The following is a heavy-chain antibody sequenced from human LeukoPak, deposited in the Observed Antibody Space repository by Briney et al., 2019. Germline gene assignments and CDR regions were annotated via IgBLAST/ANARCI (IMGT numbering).Heavy chain of an antibody. Sequence: GESLKISCKASGYRFATDYIGWVRQMPGKGLEWMGIIYPGDSDTRYSPSFQGQVTISADKSISTAYLQWSSLKASDTAMYYCARRGGYGDYNDYWGQGTLVTVSS. CDR2: IYPGDSDT. D-gene: IGHD4-17*01. J-gene: IGHJ4*02. CDR1: GYRFATDY. V-gene: IGHV5-51*01. CDR3: ARRGGYGDYNDY.